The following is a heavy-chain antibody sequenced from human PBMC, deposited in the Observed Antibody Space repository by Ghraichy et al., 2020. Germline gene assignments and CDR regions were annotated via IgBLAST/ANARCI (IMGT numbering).Heavy chain of an antibody. V-gene: IGHV4-34*01. CDR1: GGSFSGYY. D-gene: IGHD3-22*01. CDR2: INHSGST. Sequence: SETLSLTCAVYGGSFSGYYWSWIRQPPGKGLEWIGEINHSGSTNYNPSLKSRVTISVDTSKNQFSLKLSSVTAADTAVYYCARLGYYDSSGYYRTSYWGQGTLVTVSS. CDR3: ARLGYYDSSGYYRTSY. J-gene: IGHJ4*02.